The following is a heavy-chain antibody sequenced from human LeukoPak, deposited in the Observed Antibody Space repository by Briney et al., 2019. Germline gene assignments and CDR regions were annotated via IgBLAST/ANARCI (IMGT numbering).Heavy chain of an antibody. CDR3: ARRTYFYDSSGYYFDY. CDR2: IYYSGIT. CDR1: GGSIRRYH. V-gene: IGHV4-59*01. Sequence: SETLSLTCTVSGGSIRRYHWSWLRQPPGQGLEGLGHIYYSGITNYNPPLKRRVTISLHTSKSQFSLKLSSVTAADTAVYYCARRTYFYDSSGYYFDYWGQGTLVTVSS. D-gene: IGHD3-22*01. J-gene: IGHJ4*02.